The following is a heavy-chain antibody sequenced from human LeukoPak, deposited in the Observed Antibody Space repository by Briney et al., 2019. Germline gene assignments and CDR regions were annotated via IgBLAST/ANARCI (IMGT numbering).Heavy chain of an antibody. CDR2: INSSSSTI. D-gene: IGHD3-22*01. V-gene: IGHV3-48*02. CDR1: GFTFSSYS. J-gene: IGHJ4*02. CDR3: AREGHYYDSSGYYF. Sequence: GGSLRLSCAASGFTFSSYSMNWVRQAPGKGLEWVSYINSSSSTIYYADSVKGRFTISRDNAKNSLYLQMNSLRDEDTAVYYCAREGHYYDSSGYYFWGQGTLVTVSS.